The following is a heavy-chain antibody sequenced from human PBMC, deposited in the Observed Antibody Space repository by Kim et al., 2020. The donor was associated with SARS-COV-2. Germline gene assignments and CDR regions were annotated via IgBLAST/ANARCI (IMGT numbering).Heavy chain of an antibody. V-gene: IGHV3-23*01. Sequence: KGRFTISRDNSNNTLYLQMNSLRAEDTAVYYCAKLPSWGGDYYYYGMDVWGQGTTVTVSS. J-gene: IGHJ6*02. CDR3: AKLPSWGGDYYYYGMDV. D-gene: IGHD2-21*01.